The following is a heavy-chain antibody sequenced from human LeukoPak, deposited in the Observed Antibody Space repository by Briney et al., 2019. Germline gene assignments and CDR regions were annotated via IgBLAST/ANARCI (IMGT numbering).Heavy chain of an antibody. D-gene: IGHD3-3*01. CDR1: GGSISSSSYY. J-gene: IGHJ4*02. V-gene: IGHV4-39*01. CDR2: IYYSGST. CDR3: ARHKIYYDFWSGHQVGYFDY. Sequence: SETLSLTCTVSGGSISSSSYYWGWIRQPPGKGLEWIGSIYYSGSTYYNPSLKSRVTISVDTSKNQFSLKLSSVTAADTAVYYCARHKIYYDFWSGHQVGYFDYWGQGTLVTVSS.